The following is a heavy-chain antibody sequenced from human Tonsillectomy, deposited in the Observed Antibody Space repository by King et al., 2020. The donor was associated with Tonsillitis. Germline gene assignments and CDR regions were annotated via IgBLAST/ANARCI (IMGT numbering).Heavy chain of an antibody. CDR2: IFYSGST. CDR3: ARRLYYSNYLNPPRYYYYMDV. V-gene: IGHV4-31*03. J-gene: IGHJ6*03. D-gene: IGHD4-11*01. CDR1: GGSISSGGYY. Sequence: QLQESGPGLVKPSQTLSLTCTVSGGSISSGGYYWSWIRQHPGKGLEWIGYIFYSGSTYYNPSLKSRITISVDTSKNQFSLHLSSVTAADTTVYYCARRLYYSNYLNPPRYYYYMDVWGKGTTVTVSS.